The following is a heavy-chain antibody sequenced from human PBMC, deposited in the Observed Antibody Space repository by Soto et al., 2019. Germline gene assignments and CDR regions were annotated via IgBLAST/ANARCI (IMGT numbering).Heavy chain of an antibody. CDR3: GHRRGPYNNWNDGDFDY. CDR1: WFSLSTTVVV. Sequence: SGPTLVNPTQTLTLTCTFSWFSLSTTVVVVGLILQPPGKSLECLALIYWDDDNRYNPSLNSIVRITKCSAKSQVVRRMTNMYPXNTATXFXGHRRGPYNNWNDGDFDYWGQGSLVTVSS. CDR2: IYWDDDN. D-gene: IGHD1-1*01. J-gene: IGHJ4*02. V-gene: IGHV2-5*02.